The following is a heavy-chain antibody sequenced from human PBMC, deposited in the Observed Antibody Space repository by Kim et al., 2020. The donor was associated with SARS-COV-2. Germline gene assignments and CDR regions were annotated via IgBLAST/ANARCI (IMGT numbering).Heavy chain of an antibody. CDR3: ARSDRGSCY. D-gene: IGHD1-26*01. J-gene: IGHJ4*03. Sequence: GGSLRLSCAASGFTFSTYAFSWVRLAPGKGLEWVSAISGRTTNTYYADSVRGRFTISRDNSRNTLYLQTSILTAEDTALFYGARSDRGSCY. V-gene: IGHV3-23*01. CDR1: GFTFSTYA. CDR2: ISGRTTNT.